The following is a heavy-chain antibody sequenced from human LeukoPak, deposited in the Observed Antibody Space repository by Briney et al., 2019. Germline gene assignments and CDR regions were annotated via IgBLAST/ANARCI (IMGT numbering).Heavy chain of an antibody. Sequence: GGSLRLACAASGFTFSSYSMNWVRQAPGKGLEWVSAISGSSVYIYYADSVKGRFTISRDNAKNPLFLQMNSLRAEDTAVYYCARGLGSSNYDVGNLWGQGTLVTVSS. CDR1: GFTFSSYS. J-gene: IGHJ4*01. CDR2: ISGSSVYI. CDR3: ARGLGSSNYDVGNL. V-gene: IGHV3-21*01. D-gene: IGHD3-10*02.